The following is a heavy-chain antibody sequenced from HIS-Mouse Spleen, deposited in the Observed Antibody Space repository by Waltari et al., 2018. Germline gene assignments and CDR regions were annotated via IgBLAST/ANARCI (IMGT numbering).Heavy chain of an antibody. J-gene: IGHJ2*01. CDR2: IYYSGST. V-gene: IGHV4-39*07. Sequence: QLQLQESGPVLVKPSETLSLTCTVSGGSISSSSYYWGWIRQPPGKGLEWIGRIYYSGSTTYTPSLKSRVTLSVDTSKHQFSLKLSSVTAADTAVYYCAREIPYSSSWYDWYFDLWGRGTLVTVSS. D-gene: IGHD6-13*01. CDR3: AREIPYSSSWYDWYFDL. CDR1: GGSISSSSYY.